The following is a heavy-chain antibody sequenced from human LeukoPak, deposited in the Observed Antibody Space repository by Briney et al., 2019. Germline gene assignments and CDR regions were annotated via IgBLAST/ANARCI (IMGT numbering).Heavy chain of an antibody. V-gene: IGHV3-30*09. J-gene: IGHJ4*02. Sequence: GGSLRLSCVASGFTFSSYAMLWVRQAPGKGLEWVAVISYDGSNKYYADSVKGRFAISRDNSKNTLYLQMNSLRAEDTAVYYCAREGDSSGYKSYYFDYWGQGTLVTVSS. CDR2: ISYDGSNK. CDR3: AREGDSSGYKSYYFDY. CDR1: GFTFSSYA. D-gene: IGHD3-22*01.